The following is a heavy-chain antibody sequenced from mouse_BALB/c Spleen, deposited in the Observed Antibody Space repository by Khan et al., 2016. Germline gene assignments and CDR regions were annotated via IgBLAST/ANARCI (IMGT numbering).Heavy chain of an antibody. V-gene: IGHV1S136*01. J-gene: IGHJ2*01. Sequence: VRLQQSGPELVKPGASVKMSCKASGYTFTSYVMHWVKQKPGQGLEWIGYINPYNDGTKYNEKFKGKATLTSDKSSSIAYMEHSSLTSEDSAVYYCARSTMITFCDSWSRGTTRAVSS. CDR2: INPYNDGT. CDR1: GYTFTSYV. D-gene: IGHD2-4*01. CDR3: ARSTMITFCDS.